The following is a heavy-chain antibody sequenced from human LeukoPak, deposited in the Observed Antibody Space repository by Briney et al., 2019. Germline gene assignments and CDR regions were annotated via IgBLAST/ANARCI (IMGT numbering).Heavy chain of an antibody. CDR2: ISGSGGST. CDR1: GFTFSSYA. D-gene: IGHD3-10*01. J-gene: IGHJ5*02. CDR3: AKDDSRGSGSSGWFDP. V-gene: IGHV3-23*01. Sequence: GGSLRLSCAASGFTFSSYAMSWVRQAPGKGLEWVSAISGSGGSTYYADSVKGRFTNSRDNSKNTLYLQMNSLRAEDTAVYYCAKDDSRGSGSSGWFDPWGQGTLVTVSS.